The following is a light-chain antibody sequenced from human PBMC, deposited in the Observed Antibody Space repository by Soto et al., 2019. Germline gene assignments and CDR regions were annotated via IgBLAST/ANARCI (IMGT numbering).Light chain of an antibody. V-gene: IGKV1-5*03. CDR3: QHYNSYSEA. Sequence: DIQMPQSPSTLSGSVGDSVTITCRASQTISSWLAWYQQKPGKAPKLLIYKASTLKSGVPSRFSGSGSGTEFTLTISSLQPDDFATYDCQHYNSYSEAFGQGTRREIK. J-gene: IGKJ5*01. CDR2: KAS. CDR1: QTISSW.